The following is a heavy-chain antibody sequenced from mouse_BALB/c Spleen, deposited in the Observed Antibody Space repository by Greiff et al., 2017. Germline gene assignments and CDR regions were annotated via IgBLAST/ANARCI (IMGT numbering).Heavy chain of an antibody. CDR2: IRLKSNNYAT. J-gene: IGHJ3*01. CDR1: GFTFSNYW. Sequence: EVMLVESGGGLVQPGGSMKLSCVASGFTFSNYWMNWVRQSPEKGLEWVAEIRLKSNNYATHYAESVKGRFTISRDDSKSSVYLQMNNLRAEDTGIYYCTRETRGAWFAYWGQGTLVTVSA. CDR3: TRETRGAWFAY. D-gene: IGHD3-1*01. V-gene: IGHV6-6*02.